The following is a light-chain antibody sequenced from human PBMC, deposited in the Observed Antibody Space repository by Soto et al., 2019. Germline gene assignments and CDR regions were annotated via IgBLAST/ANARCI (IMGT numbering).Light chain of an antibody. CDR1: QSISSW. CDR3: QQYNSYWT. CDR2: DAS. J-gene: IGKJ1*01. Sequence: DIKMTQSPAALSASVGDRVTITCRASQSISSWLAWYQQKPVKAPKLLIYDASSLESGVPSRFSGRGSGTEFTLTISSLQPDDFATYYCQQYNSYWTFGQ. V-gene: IGKV1-5*01.